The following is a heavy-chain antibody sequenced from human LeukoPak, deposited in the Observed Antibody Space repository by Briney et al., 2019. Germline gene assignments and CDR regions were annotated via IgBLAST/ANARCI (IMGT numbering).Heavy chain of an antibody. CDR3: ARVAGQWLVMAEFDY. CDR1: GYSISSGYY. J-gene: IGHJ4*02. Sequence: SETLSLTCAVSGYSISSGYYWGWIRQPPGKGLEWIGSIYHSGSTYYNPSLKSRVTISVDTSKNQFSLKLSCVTAADTAVYYCARVAGQWLVMAEFDYWGQGTLVTVSS. CDR2: IYHSGST. V-gene: IGHV4-38-2*01. D-gene: IGHD6-19*01.